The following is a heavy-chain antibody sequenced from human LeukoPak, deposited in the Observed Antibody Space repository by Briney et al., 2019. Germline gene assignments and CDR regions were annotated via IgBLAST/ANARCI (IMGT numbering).Heavy chain of an antibody. Sequence: GASVKVSCKASGYTFTGYYMHWVRQAPGQGLEWMGWINPNSGGTNYAQKFQGRVTMTRDTSISTAYMELSRLRSDDTAVYCARGEQQLGFDYWGQGTLVTVSS. V-gene: IGHV1-2*02. J-gene: IGHJ4*02. D-gene: IGHD6-13*01. CDR3: ARGEQQLGFDY. CDR2: INPNSGGT. CDR1: GYTFTGYY.